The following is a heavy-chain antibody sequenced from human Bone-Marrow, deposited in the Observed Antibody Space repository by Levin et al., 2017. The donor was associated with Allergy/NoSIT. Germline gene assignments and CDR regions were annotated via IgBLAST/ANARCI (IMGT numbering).Heavy chain of an antibody. J-gene: IGHJ4*02. Sequence: GESLKISCAASGFTFSSYAMSWVRQAPGKGLEWVSAISGSGGSTYYADSVKGRFTISRDNSKNTLYLQMNSLRAEDTAVYYCAKDGAEKEKGGPIDYWGQGTLVTVSS. CDR1: GFTFSSYA. V-gene: IGHV3-23*01. D-gene: IGHD3-16*01. CDR2: ISGSGGST. CDR3: AKDGAEKEKGGPIDY.